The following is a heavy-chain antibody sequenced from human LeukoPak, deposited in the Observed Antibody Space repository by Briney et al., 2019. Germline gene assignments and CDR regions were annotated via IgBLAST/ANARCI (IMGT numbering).Heavy chain of an antibody. CDR2: IYSGGST. D-gene: IGHD1-26*01. V-gene: IGHV3-53*01. CDR1: GFTVSSKY. Sequence: PGGSLRLSCATSGFTVSSKYMSWVRQAPGKGLEWVSVIYSGGSTYYADSVKGRFTISRDNSKNTQYLQMNSLRADDRAVNCCARDGGYGSYVSPSNWYFDLWGRGTLVTVSS. CDR3: ARDGGYGSYVSPSNWYFDL. J-gene: IGHJ2*01.